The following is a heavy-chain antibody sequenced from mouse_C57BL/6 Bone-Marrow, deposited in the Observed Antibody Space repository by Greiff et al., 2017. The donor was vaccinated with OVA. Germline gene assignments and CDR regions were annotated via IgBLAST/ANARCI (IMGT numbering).Heavy chain of an antibody. CDR2: FRNKANGYTT. Sequence: EVQLVESGGGLVQPGGSLSLSCAASGFTFPDYYMSWVRQPPGKALEWLGFFRNKANGYTTEYSASVKGRFTISRDNSQSILYLQMNALRAEDSATYYCARYPSNSNYENWYCDVWGTGTTVTVSS. V-gene: IGHV7-3*01. D-gene: IGHD2-5*01. J-gene: IGHJ1*03. CDR3: ARYPSNSNYENWYCDV. CDR1: GFTFPDYY.